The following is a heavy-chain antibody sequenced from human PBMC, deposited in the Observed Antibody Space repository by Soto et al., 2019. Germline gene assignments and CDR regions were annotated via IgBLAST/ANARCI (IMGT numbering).Heavy chain of an antibody. J-gene: IGHJ6*02. CDR1: GGSIGSVGHY. CDR2: IYYSGST. V-gene: IGHV4-31*03. Sequence: SETLSLTCSVSGGSIGSVGHYWTWIRQQPGKGLEWIGYIYYSGSTDYNPSLKSRVTISVDRSKNQFSLNLSSVTAADTAIYYCARESGGYDSSTRYGLDVWGQGTTVTVSS. D-gene: IGHD6-25*01. CDR3: ARESGGYDSSTRYGLDV.